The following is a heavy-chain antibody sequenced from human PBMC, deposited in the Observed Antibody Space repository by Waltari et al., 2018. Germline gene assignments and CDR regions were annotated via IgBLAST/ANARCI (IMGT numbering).Heavy chain of an antibody. D-gene: IGHD3-22*01. CDR1: GGPFSSYA. CDR2: IIPIFGTA. J-gene: IGHJ4*02. V-gene: IGHV1-69*01. CDR3: ARAWDYYDSSGYYADY. Sequence: QVQLVQSGAEVKKPGSSVKVSCKASGGPFSSYAISLVRQAPGQGLAWMGGIIPIFGTANYAQKFQGRVTITADESTSTAYMELSSLRSEDTAVYYCARAWDYYDSSGYYADYWGQGTLVTVSS.